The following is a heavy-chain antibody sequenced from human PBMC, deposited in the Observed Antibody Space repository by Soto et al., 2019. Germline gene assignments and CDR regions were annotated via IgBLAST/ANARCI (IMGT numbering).Heavy chain of an antibody. V-gene: IGHV4-31*03. Sequence: SETLSLTCTVSGGSISSGGYYWSWIRQHPGKGLEWIGYIYYSGSTYYNPSLKSRVTISVDTSKNQFSLKLSSVTAADTAVYYCARVGDYDILTGYYHRYGMDVWGQGTTVTVSS. CDR2: IYYSGST. D-gene: IGHD3-9*01. CDR3: ARVGDYDILTGYYHRYGMDV. J-gene: IGHJ6*02. CDR1: GGSISSGGYY.